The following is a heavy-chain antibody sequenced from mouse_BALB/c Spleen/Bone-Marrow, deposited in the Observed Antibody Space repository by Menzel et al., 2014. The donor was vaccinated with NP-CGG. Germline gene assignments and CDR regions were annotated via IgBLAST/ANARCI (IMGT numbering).Heavy chain of an antibody. Sequence: VMLVESGPGLVAPSQSLSITCTVPGFSLSRYSVHWVRQPPGKGLEWLGMIWGGGSTDYKSALKSRLSISKDNSKSQVFLKMNSLQTDDTAMYYCARVVATDWYFDVWGAGTTVTVSS. CDR2: IWGGGST. CDR3: ARVVATDWYFDV. D-gene: IGHD1-1*01. J-gene: IGHJ1*01. V-gene: IGHV2-6-4*01. CDR1: GFSLSRYS.